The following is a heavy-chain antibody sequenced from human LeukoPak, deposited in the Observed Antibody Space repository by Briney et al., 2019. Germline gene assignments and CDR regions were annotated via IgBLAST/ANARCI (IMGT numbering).Heavy chain of an antibody. D-gene: IGHD6-19*01. Sequence: GGSLRLSCAASGFTFSSYTMSWVRQAPGKGLEWLSSISANGGNIYYADSVKGHFTISRDNSKSTVYLQMNSLRVEDTAVYYCAKTRSQQWLANDCWGQGTLVTVSS. J-gene: IGHJ4*02. CDR2: ISANGGNI. CDR1: GFTFSSYT. V-gene: IGHV3-23*01. CDR3: AKTRSQQWLANDC.